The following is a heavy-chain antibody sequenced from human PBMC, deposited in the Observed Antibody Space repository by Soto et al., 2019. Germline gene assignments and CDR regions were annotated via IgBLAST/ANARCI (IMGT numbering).Heavy chain of an antibody. V-gene: IGHV3-53*01. D-gene: IGHD3-10*01. J-gene: IGHJ4*02. CDR1: GFTVSSNY. CDR3: ARAPYYYGSGSTPSDVYFDY. Sequence: GGSLRLSCAASGFTVSSNYMSWVRQAPGKGLEWVSVIYSGGSTYYADSVKGRFTISRDNSKNTLYLQMNSLRAEDTAVYYCARAPYYYGSGSTPSDVYFDYWGQGTLVTVSS. CDR2: IYSGGST.